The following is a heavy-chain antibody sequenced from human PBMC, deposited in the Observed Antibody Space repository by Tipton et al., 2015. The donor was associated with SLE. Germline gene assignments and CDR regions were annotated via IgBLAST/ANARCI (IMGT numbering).Heavy chain of an antibody. CDR1: GGSFTMYY. V-gene: IGHV4-34*01. CDR2: INHSGST. D-gene: IGHD4-23*01. Sequence: TLSLTCAVSGGSFTMYYWSWIRQSPGKGLEWIGEINHSGSTNYNPSLKARVTLSADTSKNQVSLRLTSVTAADTAVYYCVRDLDDGGHGHFDLWGRGTLVTVSP. CDR3: VRDLDDGGHGHFDL. J-gene: IGHJ2*01.